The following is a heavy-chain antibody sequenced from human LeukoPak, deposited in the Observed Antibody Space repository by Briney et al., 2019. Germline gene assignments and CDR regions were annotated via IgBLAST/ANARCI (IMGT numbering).Heavy chain of an antibody. CDR2: IYPGDSDT. CDR1: GYSFTSYW. Sequence: GESLKISCKGSGYSFTSYWIGWVRQMRGKGLEWMGIIYPGDSDTRYSPSFQGQVTISADKSISTPYLQWSSLKASDTAMYYCAREDGYVSQYFQHWGQGTLVTVSS. CDR3: AREDGYVSQYFQH. V-gene: IGHV5-51*01. J-gene: IGHJ1*01. D-gene: IGHD3-22*01.